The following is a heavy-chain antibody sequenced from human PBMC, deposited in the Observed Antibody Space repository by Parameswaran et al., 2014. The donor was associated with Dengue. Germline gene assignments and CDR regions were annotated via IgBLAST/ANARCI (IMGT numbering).Heavy chain of an antibody. CDR3: AKWGSLPGYGGHYYGMDV. V-gene: IGHV1-69*01. D-gene: IGHD2-21*02. J-gene: IGHJ6*02. CDR1: ISNA. Sequence: ISNARLVRQAPGQGLEWMGGIIPIFNTANYAQNFQGRVTITADESTSTAYMELSSLRSEDTAVYYCAKWGSLPGYGGHYYGMDVWGQGTTVTVSS. CDR2: IIPIFNTA.